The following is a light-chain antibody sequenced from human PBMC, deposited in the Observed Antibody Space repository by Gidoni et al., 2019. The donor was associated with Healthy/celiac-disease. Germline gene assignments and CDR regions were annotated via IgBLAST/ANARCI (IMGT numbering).Light chain of an antibody. Sequence: DIVMTQSPDSLAVSLSERATINCKSSQSVLYSSNNKNYLAWYQQKPGQPPKLLIYWASTRESGVPDRFSGSGSGTDFTLTISSLQAEDVAVYYCQQYYSTLETFGPGTKVDIK. CDR2: WAS. CDR3: QQYYSTLET. CDR1: QSVLYSSNNKNY. V-gene: IGKV4-1*01. J-gene: IGKJ3*01.